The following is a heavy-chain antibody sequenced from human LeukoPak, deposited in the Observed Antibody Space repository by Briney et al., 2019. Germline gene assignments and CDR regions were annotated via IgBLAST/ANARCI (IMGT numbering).Heavy chain of an antibody. V-gene: IGHV1-46*01. CDR2: INPSGGST. D-gene: IGHD3-9*01. CDR3: ASAPRYDILTGYYLNY. J-gene: IGHJ4*02. Sequence: GASVKVSCKASGYTFTSYYMHWVRQAPGQGLEWMGIINPSGGSTSYAQKFQGSVTMTRDTSTSTVYMELSSLRSEDTAVYYCASAPRYDILTGYYLNYWGQGTLVTVSS. CDR1: GYTFTSYY.